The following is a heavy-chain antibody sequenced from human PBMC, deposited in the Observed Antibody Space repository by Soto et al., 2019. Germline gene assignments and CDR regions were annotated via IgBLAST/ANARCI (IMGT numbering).Heavy chain of an antibody. V-gene: IGHV4-34*01. CDR2: IKHSGST. CDR3: ARGERSSGWNEIEYYYYYGMDV. D-gene: IGHD6-19*01. Sequence: SETLALTCAVDGGSFSGYYWIWIRQPPGNGREWIGEIKHSGSTNYNPCLKSRVTISVDTAKNQFSLKLRSVTAADTDVYYCARGERSSGWNEIEYYYYYGMDVWGQGTTVTVSS. CDR1: GGSFSGYY. J-gene: IGHJ6*02.